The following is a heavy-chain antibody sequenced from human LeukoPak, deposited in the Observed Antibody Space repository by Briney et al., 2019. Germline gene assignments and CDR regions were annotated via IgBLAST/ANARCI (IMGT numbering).Heavy chain of an antibody. CDR3: ARTAMVTFRLDY. CDR2: INHSGST. V-gene: IGHV4-34*01. J-gene: IGHJ4*02. CDR1: GGSFSGYY. Sequence: SETLSLTCAVYGGSFSGYYWSWIRQPPGKGLEWIGEINHSGSTNYNPSLKSRVTISVDTSKNQFSLKLSSVTAADTAVYYCARTAMVTFRLDYWGQGTLVSVSS. D-gene: IGHD5-18*01.